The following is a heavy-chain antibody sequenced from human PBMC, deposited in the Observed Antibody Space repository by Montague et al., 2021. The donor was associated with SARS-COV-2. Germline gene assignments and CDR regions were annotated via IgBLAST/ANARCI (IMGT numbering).Heavy chain of an antibody. V-gene: IGHV4-34*01. CDR2: TNHREST. CDR1: DGSFSDYS. D-gene: IGHD3-22*01. Sequence: SETLSLTCAVYDGSFSDYSWTWIGNPPGRGLGWLGRTNHRESTTYTPSLKSRFTISVDTSKNQFSLKMTSVTAAETAVYYCARGRQHINMVVVVVTGGEYYFDFWGQGTLVAVSS. CDR3: ARGRQHINMVVVVVTGGEYYFDF. J-gene: IGHJ4*02.